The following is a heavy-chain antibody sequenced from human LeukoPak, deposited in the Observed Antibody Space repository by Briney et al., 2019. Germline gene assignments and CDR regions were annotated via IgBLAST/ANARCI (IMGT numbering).Heavy chain of an antibody. CDR2: IITYNGNT. Sequence: ASVKVSCKASGYTFTSYGISWVRLAPGQGLEWMGWIITYNGNTNYAQKFQGRVTITRNTSISTAYMELSSLRSEDTAVYYCARSDGMITFGGVIGDWGQGTLVTVSS. J-gene: IGHJ4*02. D-gene: IGHD3-16*02. V-gene: IGHV1-18*01. CDR1: GYTFTSYG. CDR3: ARSDGMITFGGVIGD.